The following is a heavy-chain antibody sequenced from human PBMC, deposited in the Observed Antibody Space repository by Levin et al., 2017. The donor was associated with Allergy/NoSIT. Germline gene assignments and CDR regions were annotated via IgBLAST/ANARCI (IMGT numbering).Heavy chain of an antibody. V-gene: IGHV3-23*01. D-gene: IGHD5-12*01. CDR1: GFTFSAYP. Sequence: SCVASGFTFSAYPMSWVRRAPGKGLEWVSSISGSGVSTDYAGSVKGRFTISRDNSKNTLYLQMNSLRAEDTAVYSCARDPTGGYSGYEFRYFDLWGRGTLVTVSS. CDR3: ARDPTGGYSGYEFRYFDL. CDR2: ISGSGVST. J-gene: IGHJ2*01.